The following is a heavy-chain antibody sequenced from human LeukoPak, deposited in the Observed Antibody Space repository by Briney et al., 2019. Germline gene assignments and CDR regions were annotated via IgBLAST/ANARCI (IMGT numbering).Heavy chain of an antibody. CDR1: GYTFTSYD. CDR3: ARGGGGSYGDYYYYYYMDV. CDR2: MNPNSGNT. D-gene: IGHD1-26*01. J-gene: IGHJ6*03. Sequence: ASVKVSCKASGYTFTSYDINWVRQATGQGLEWMGWMNPNSGNTGYAHKFQGRVTITRNTSISTAYMELSSLRSEDTAVYYCARGGGGSYGDYYYYYYMDVWGKGTTVTVSS. V-gene: IGHV1-8*03.